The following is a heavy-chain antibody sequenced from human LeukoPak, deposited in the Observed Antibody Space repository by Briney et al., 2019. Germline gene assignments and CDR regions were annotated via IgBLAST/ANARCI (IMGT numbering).Heavy chain of an antibody. CDR3: ARGGFLGGRNYYDSRDAFDI. CDR1: GFTFSSYW. CDR2: MNSDGSST. Sequence: GGSLRLSCAASGFTFSSYWMHWVRQAPGKGLVWVSRMNSDGSSTSYADSVKGRFTISRDNAKNTLYLRMNSLRAEDTAVYYCARGGFLGGRNYYDSRDAFDIWGQGTMVTVSS. V-gene: IGHV3-74*01. D-gene: IGHD3-22*01. J-gene: IGHJ3*02.